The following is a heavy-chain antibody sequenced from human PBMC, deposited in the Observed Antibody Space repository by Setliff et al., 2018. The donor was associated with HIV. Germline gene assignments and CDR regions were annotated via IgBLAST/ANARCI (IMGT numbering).Heavy chain of an antibody. D-gene: IGHD3-10*02. V-gene: IGHV3-11*01. CDR2: IGGSGGTDI. CDR1: GFTFNDYY. Sequence: GSLRLSCAVSGFTFNDYYMSWIRQAPGKGLEYISYIGGSGGTDIKYADSVKGRFTISRDTAKNSLYLQVNSLRAEDTAMYYCARDKGPPPVVHLDYWGQGTLVTVSS. CDR3: ARDKGPPPVVHLDY. J-gene: IGHJ4*02.